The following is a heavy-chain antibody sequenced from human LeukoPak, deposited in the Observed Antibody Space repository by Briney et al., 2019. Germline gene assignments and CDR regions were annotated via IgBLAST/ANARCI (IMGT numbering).Heavy chain of an antibody. CDR3: ARPGGSSGNDHYYALDV. D-gene: IGHD4-23*01. CDR1: GGTVSNYD. J-gene: IGHJ6*02. CDR2: LIPILGVA. V-gene: IGHV1-69*04. Sequence: SVRVSCTPSGGTVSNYDISWVRQAPGQGLEWRGRLIPILGVANYAQKFQGRVTITADKSTTTAYMELSSRRSEDTAVYYCARPGGSSGNDHYYALDVWGQGTTVTVSS.